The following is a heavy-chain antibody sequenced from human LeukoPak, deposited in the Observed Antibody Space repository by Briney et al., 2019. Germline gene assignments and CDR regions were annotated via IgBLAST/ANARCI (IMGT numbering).Heavy chain of an antibody. CDR3: ARALGYCSSTSCPAYGMDV. D-gene: IGHD2-2*01. V-gene: IGHV1-2*04. CDR1: GYTFTGYY. Sequence: ASVKVSCRASGYTFTGYYMHWVRQAPGQGLEWMGWINPNSGGTNYARKFQGWVTMTRDTSISTAYMELSRLRSDDTAVYYCARALGYCSSTSCPAYGMDVWGKGTTVTVSS. J-gene: IGHJ6*04. CDR2: INPNSGGT.